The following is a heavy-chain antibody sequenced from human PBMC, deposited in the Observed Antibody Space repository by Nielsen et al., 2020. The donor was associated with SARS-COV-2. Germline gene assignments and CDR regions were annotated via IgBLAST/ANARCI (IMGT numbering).Heavy chain of an antibody. CDR2: MNPNSGNT. D-gene: IGHD6-19*01. J-gene: IGHJ6*02. CDR1: GYTFTSYD. CDR3: AREPGIAVAAKYYGMDV. Sequence: ASVKVSCKASGYTFTSYDINWVRQATGQGLEWMGWMNPNSGNTGYAQKFQGRVTMTRNTSISTAYMELSSLRSEDTAVYYCAREPGIAVAAKYYGMDVWGQGTTVTVSS. V-gene: IGHV1-8*01.